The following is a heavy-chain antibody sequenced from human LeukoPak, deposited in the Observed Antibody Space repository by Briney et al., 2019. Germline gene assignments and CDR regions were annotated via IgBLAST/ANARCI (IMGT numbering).Heavy chain of an antibody. D-gene: IGHD3-10*01. CDR3: ARGRTDYYGSGSPLNWSDP. Sequence: SVKVSCKASGGTFSSYAISWVRQAPGQGLEWMGGIIPIFGTANYAQKFQGRVTITTDESTSTAYMELSSLRSEDTAVYYCARGRTDYYGSGSPLNWSDPWGQGTLVTVSS. J-gene: IGHJ5*02. CDR2: IIPIFGTA. V-gene: IGHV1-69*05. CDR1: GGTFSSYA.